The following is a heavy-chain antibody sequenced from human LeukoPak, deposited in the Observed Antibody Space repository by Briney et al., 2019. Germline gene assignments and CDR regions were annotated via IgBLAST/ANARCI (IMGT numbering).Heavy chain of an antibody. Sequence: GGSLRLSCAASGFTFIGAWMSWVRQAPGKGLEWVGRIKSKAGGGTPDYAAPVKGRFTISRDDSQNTLYVQMDSLTTDDTAVYYCATIRDSSSWAFDYWGQGTLVTVPS. V-gene: IGHV3-15*01. CDR3: ATIRDSSSWAFDY. J-gene: IGHJ4*02. CDR2: IKSKAGGGTP. CDR1: GFTFIGAW. D-gene: IGHD6-13*01.